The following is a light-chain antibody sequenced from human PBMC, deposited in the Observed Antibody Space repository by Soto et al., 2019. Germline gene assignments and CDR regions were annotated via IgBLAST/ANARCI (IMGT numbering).Light chain of an antibody. CDR2: EVT. Sequence: QSALTQPASESGSPGQSITISCTGTSSDVGTYKLVSWYQQHPGKAPKLMIYEVTKRPSGVSDRFSGSKSGNTASLTISGLQADDEADYYSCSYAANITYAVFGTGTKLTVL. CDR1: SSDVGTYKL. V-gene: IGLV2-23*02. J-gene: IGLJ1*01. CDR3: CSYAANITYAV.